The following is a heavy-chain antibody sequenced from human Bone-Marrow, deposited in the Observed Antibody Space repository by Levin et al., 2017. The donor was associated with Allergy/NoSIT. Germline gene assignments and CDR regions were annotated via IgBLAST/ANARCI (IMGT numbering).Heavy chain of an antibody. Sequence: GESLKISCAASGFPFRSFAMHWVRQAPGKGLEWVAVISYDGNNKYYADSVKGRFTISRDNSNNTLCLQMTTLRAEDTAVYYCARRGAGADTPLYFFDNWGQGTLVTVSS. V-gene: IGHV3-30*04. CDR3: ARRGAGADTPLYFFDN. CDR1: GFPFRSFA. CDR2: ISYDGNNK. J-gene: IGHJ4*02. D-gene: IGHD3-10*01.